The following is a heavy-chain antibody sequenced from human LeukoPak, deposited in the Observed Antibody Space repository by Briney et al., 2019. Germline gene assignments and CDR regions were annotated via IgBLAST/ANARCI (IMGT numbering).Heavy chain of an antibody. V-gene: IGHV1-2*02. D-gene: IGHD5-12*01. J-gene: IGHJ4*02. Sequence: ASVKVSCKASGYTFAGYYMHWVRQAPGQGLEWMGWIKPNSGGTNYAQKFQGRVTMTRDTSISTVHMELSRLRSDDTAVYYCATVSGYDYYFDYWGQGTLVTVSS. CDR1: GYTFAGYY. CDR3: ATVSGYDYYFDY. CDR2: IKPNSGGT.